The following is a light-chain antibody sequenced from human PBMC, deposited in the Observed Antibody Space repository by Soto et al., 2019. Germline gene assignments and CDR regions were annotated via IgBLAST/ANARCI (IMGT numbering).Light chain of an antibody. CDR3: TSHAGSNHVV. Sequence: QSALTQPPSASGSPGQSVTISCTGTSSDVGGYNYVSWYQQHPGKAPKVMIYEVNKRPSGVPDRFSGSKSGNTASLTVSGLQAEDEADYYCTSHAGSNHVVFGGGTKLTVL. J-gene: IGLJ2*01. CDR1: SSDVGGYNY. CDR2: EVN. V-gene: IGLV2-8*01.